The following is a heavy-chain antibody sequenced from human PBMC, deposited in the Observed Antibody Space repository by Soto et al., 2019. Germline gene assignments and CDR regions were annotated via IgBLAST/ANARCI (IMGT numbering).Heavy chain of an antibody. CDR2: INHSGST. Sequence: SETLSLTCAVYGGSFSGYYWSWIRQPPGKGLEWIGEINHSGSTNYNPSLKSRVTISVDTSKNQFSLKRSSVTAADTAVYYCARGQGSSWYGLFFDYWGQGTLVT. J-gene: IGHJ4*02. V-gene: IGHV4-34*01. D-gene: IGHD6-13*01. CDR1: GGSFSGYY. CDR3: ARGQGSSWYGLFFDY.